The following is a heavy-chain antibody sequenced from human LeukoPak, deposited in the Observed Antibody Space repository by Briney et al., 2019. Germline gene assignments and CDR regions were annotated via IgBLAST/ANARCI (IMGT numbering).Heavy chain of an antibody. Sequence: SETLSLTCTVSGGSISSYYWSWIRQPPGKGLEWIGYIYYSGSTNYNPSLKSRVTISVDTSKNQFSLKLSSVTAADTAVYYCARGPVGGATYYDGDAFDIWGQGTMVTVSS. CDR2: IYYSGST. D-gene: IGHD1-26*01. CDR1: GGSISSYY. V-gene: IGHV4-59*01. J-gene: IGHJ3*02. CDR3: ARGPVGGATYYDGDAFDI.